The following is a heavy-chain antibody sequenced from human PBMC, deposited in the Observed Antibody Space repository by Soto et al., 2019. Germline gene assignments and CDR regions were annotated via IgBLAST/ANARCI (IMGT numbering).Heavy chain of an antibody. J-gene: IGHJ4*02. CDR2: ISYDGSNK. Sequence: QVQLVESGGGVVQPGRSLRLSCAASGFTLRSYAMHWVRQAPGKGLEWVSVISYDGSNKYYADSVKGRFTISRDNSKNTLYLQMNSLRAEDTAVYYCARALRIGAPGVSRNPGLEFDYWGQGTLVTVSS. D-gene: IGHD6-13*01. CDR1: GFTLRSYA. V-gene: IGHV3-30-3*01. CDR3: ARALRIGAPGVSRNPGLEFDY.